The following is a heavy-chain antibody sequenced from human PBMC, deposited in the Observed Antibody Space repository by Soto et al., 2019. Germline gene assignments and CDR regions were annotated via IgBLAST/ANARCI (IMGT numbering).Heavy chain of an antibody. V-gene: IGHV3-21*01. CDR3: ARVVGPDRGYAFDL. J-gene: IGHJ3*01. Sequence: EVQLVESGGGLVKPGGSLRLSCAASGFTFSSYSMNWVRQAPGKGLEWVSSISSSSSYIYYADSVKFRFTISRDNAKNSLYLQMNSVRAEDTAVYCCARVVGPDRGYAFDLWGQGTMVTVSS. CDR1: GFTFSSYS. D-gene: IGHD2-15*01. CDR2: ISSSSSYI.